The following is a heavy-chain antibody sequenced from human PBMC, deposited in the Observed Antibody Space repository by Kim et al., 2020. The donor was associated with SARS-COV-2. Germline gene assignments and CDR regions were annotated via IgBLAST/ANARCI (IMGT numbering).Heavy chain of an antibody. J-gene: IGHJ6*02. D-gene: IGHD1-26*01. CDR3: ARVGPVELLVLVDYYYGMDV. V-gene: IGHV1-18*04. CDR2: ISAYNGNT. CDR1: GYTFTSYG. Sequence: ASVKVSCKASGYTFTSYGISWVRQAPGQGLEWMGWISAYNGNTNYAQKLQGRVTMTTDTSTSTAYMELRSLRSDDTAVYYCARVGPVELLVLVDYYYGMDVWGQGTTVTVSS.